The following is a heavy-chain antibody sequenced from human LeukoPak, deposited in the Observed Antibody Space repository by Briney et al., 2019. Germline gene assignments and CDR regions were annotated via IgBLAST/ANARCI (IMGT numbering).Heavy chain of an antibody. V-gene: IGHV1-2*02. Sequence: ASVKVSCKASGYTSTGYYMHWVRQAPGQGLEWMGWINPNSGGTNYAQKFQGRVTMTRDTSISTAYMELSRLRSDDTAVYYCAREVVATKYWFDPWGQGTLVTVSS. CDR2: INPNSGGT. CDR1: GYTSTGYY. J-gene: IGHJ5*02. D-gene: IGHD5-12*01. CDR3: AREVVATKYWFDP.